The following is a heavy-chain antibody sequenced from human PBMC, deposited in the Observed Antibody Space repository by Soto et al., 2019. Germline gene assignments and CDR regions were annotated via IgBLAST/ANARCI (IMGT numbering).Heavy chain of an antibody. D-gene: IGHD5-12*01. CDR3: ARVSDSGYESDAFDI. CDR1: GFTVSSNY. CDR2: IYSGGST. Sequence: RLSCAASGFTVSSNYMSWVRQAPGKGLEWVSVIYSGGSTYYADSVKGRFTISRDNSKNTLYLQMNSLRAEDTAVYYCARVSDSGYESDAFDIWGQGTMVTVSS. V-gene: IGHV3-66*01. J-gene: IGHJ3*02.